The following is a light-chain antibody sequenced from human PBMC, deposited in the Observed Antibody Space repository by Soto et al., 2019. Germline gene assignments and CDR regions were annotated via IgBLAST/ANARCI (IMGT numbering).Light chain of an antibody. V-gene: IGKV4-1*01. Sequence: DIVMTQSPDSLTVSLGERATITCKSSQSLLWSSTHKDDFAGYQQKPGHPPKLLIKWASARESGVPDRFSGSGSGTDVTLTNSSLQTEDVAVYYCQQYYSIPLTFGGGTKVEIK. CDR1: QSLLWSSTHKDD. J-gene: IGKJ4*01. CDR3: QQYYSIPLT. CDR2: WAS.